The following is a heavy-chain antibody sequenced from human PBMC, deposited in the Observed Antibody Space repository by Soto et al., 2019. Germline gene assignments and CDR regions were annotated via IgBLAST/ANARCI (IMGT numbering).Heavy chain of an antibody. V-gene: IGHV3-33*01. J-gene: IGHJ5*02. CDR1: GFTFSDYV. Sequence: GGSLRLSCAASGFTFSDYVMHWVRQAPGKGLEWVALIWDDGRNKYYADSVKGRFTISRDNSKNTVDLHMSSLRADDTGVYYCARDRFCTSSFRYNWFDPWGQGTLVTVSS. CDR3: ARDRFCTSSFRYNWFDP. D-gene: IGHD2-2*01. CDR2: IWDDGRNK.